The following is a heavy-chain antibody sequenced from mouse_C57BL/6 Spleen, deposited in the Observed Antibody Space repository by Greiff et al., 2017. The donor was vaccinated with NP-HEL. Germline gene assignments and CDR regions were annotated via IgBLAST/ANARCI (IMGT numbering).Heavy chain of an antibody. D-gene: IGHD2-5*01. J-gene: IGHJ4*01. CDR3: ARGDSNLYYAMDY. V-gene: IGHV1-81*01. Sequence: QVQLQQSGAELARPGASVKLSCKASGYTFTSYGISWVKQRTGQGLEWIGEIYPRSGNTYYNEKFKGKATLTADKSSSTAYMELRSLTSEDSAVYFCARGDSNLYYAMDYWGQGTSVTVSS. CDR2: IYPRSGNT. CDR1: GYTFTSYG.